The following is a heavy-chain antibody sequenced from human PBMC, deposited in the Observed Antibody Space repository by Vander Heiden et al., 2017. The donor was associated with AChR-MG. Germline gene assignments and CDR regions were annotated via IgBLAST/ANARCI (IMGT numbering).Heavy chain of an antibody. V-gene: IGHV3-23*01. CDR2: ISGSGGST. CDR1: GFTFSSYA. D-gene: IGHD1-26*01. Sequence: EVQLLESGGGLVQPGGSLRLSGAASGFTFSSYAMGWVRQAPGKGLEWVSVISGSGGSTYYADSVKGRFTISRDNSKNTLNLQTNSLRAEDTAVYYCAKSSNVSSPRCPSDSWGQGTLVTVSS. J-gene: IGHJ4*02. CDR3: AKSSNVSSPRCPSDS.